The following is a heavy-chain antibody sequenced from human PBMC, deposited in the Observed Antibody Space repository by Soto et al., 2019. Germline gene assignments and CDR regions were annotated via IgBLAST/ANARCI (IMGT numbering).Heavy chain of an antibody. CDR3: ARAPPRGIAAPGTWGSGMDV. Sequence: GGSLRLSCTASGFSFSSYSLHWVRQTPGKGLEWVAVISYDGSNKYYADSVKGRFTVSRDSPKNTLFLQMNSLKPEDTAVNYCARAPPRGIAAPGTWGSGMDVWGQGTTVTVSS. CDR2: ISYDGSNK. D-gene: IGHD6-13*01. V-gene: IGHV3-30-3*01. J-gene: IGHJ6*02. CDR1: GFSFSSYS.